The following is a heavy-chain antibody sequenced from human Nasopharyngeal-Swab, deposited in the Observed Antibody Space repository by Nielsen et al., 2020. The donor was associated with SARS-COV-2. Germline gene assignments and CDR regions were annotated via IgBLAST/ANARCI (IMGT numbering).Heavy chain of an antibody. J-gene: IGHJ6*02. CDR1: GFTFDDYA. CDR3: AKDITSGDTMATHYYYGMDV. Sequence: GGSLRLSCAASGFTFDDYAMHWVRQAPGKGLEWVSGISWNSGSIGYADSVKGRFTISRDNAKNSPYLQMNSLRAEDTALYYCAKDITSGDTMATHYYYGMDVWGQGTTVTVSS. D-gene: IGHD2-21*01. CDR2: ISWNSGSI. V-gene: IGHV3-9*01.